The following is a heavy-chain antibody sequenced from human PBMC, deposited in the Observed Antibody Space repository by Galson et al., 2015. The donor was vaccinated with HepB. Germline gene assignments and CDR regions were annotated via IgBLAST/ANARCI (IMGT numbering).Heavy chain of an antibody. CDR2: INPNSGDT. Sequence: SVKVSCKASGYTFTGHYMHWVRQAPGQGLEWMGWINPNSGDTNYAQKFQGRVTMTRDTSISTAYMELSRLRSDDTAVYYCARAKLGYCSGGSCYGFDYWGQGTLVTVSS. CDR1: GYTFTGHY. V-gene: IGHV1-2*02. D-gene: IGHD2-15*01. J-gene: IGHJ4*02. CDR3: ARAKLGYCSGGSCYGFDY.